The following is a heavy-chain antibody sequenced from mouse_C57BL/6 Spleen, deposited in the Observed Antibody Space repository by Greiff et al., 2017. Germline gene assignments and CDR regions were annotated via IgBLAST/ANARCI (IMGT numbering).Heavy chain of an antibody. CDR1: GYTFTSYW. CDR3: ARERGSFDY. J-gene: IGHJ2*01. CDR2: IDPSDSYT. V-gene: IGHV1-69*01. Sequence: QVQLQQPGAELVMPGASVKLSCKASGYTFTSYWMHWVKQRPGQGLEWIGEIDPSDSYTNYNQKFKGKSTLTVDKSSSTAYMQLSSLTSEDSAVXYCARERGSFDYWGQGTTLTVSS. D-gene: IGHD1-1*02.